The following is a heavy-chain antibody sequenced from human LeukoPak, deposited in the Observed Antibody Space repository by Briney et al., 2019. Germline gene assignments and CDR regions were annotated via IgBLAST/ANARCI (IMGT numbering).Heavy chain of an antibody. CDR3: ARVATNWGSSGDY. Sequence: PSQTLSLTCTVSGGSINSDAYYWSRIRQHPGRGLEWIGYIYYSGSTYYNPSLKSRVSISVDTSENHFSLRLNSVTAADTAVYYCARVATNWGSSGDYWGQGTLVTVSS. CDR2: IYYSGST. D-gene: IGHD7-27*01. CDR1: GGSINSDAYY. J-gene: IGHJ4*02. V-gene: IGHV4-31*03.